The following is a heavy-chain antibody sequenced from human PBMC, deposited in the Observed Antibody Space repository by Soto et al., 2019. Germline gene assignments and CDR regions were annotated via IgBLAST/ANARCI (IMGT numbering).Heavy chain of an antibody. CDR2: ISGSGGST. D-gene: IGHD3-22*01. Sequence: EVQLLESGGGLVQPGGSLRLSCAASGFTFSSYAMSWVRQAPGKGLERVSAISGSGGSTYYADSVKGRFTISRDNSKNTLYLQMNSLRAEDTAVYYCAKGEGYDSGGSDYWGQGTLVTVSS. J-gene: IGHJ4*02. V-gene: IGHV3-23*01. CDR3: AKGEGYDSGGSDY. CDR1: GFTFSSYA.